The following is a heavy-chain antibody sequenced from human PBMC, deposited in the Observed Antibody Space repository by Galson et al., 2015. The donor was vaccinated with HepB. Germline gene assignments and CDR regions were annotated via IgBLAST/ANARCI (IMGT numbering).Heavy chain of an antibody. CDR3: ARTALDYDSSGYYYPFDY. CDR2: IIPIFGTA. V-gene: IGHV1-69*05. CDR1: GGTFSSYA. D-gene: IGHD3-22*01. Sequence: SVKVSCKASGGTFSSYAISWVRQAPGQGLEWMGGIIPIFGTANYAQKFQGRVTITTDESTSTAYMELSSLRSEDTAVYYCARTALDYDSSGYYYPFDYWGQGTLVTVSS. J-gene: IGHJ4*02.